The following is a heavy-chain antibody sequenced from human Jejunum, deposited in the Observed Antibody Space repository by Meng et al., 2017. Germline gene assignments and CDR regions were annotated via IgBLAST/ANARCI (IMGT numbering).Heavy chain of an antibody. CDR1: GDSVSSNSAT. V-gene: IGHV6-1*01. J-gene: IGHJ1*01. CDR2: TYYRSKWYN. CDR3: ARDDISVYFQQ. Sequence: HRQQQVQDTGKPSPPPPLPRTNSGDSVSSNSATWKWIRQSPSRGLEWLGRTYYRSKWYNDYAVSVKGRITINPDTSKNQFSLQLNSLTPEDTAVYYCARDDISVYFQQWGQGTLVTVSS.